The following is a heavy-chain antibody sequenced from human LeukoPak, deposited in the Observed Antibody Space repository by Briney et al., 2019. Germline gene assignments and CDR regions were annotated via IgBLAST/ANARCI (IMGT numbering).Heavy chain of an antibody. D-gene: IGHD3-3*01. V-gene: IGHV4-61*02. J-gene: IGHJ4*02. CDR3: ARQAGVVTPFDY. Sequence: PSETLSLTCAVSGGSISSGCYCWSWIRQPAGKGLEWIGCIYTSGSSTYNPSLNGRVPISVDTSKNQFSLKLSSVTAADTAVYYCARQAGVVTPFDYWGQGTLVTVSS. CDR1: GGSISSGCYC. CDR2: IYTSGSS.